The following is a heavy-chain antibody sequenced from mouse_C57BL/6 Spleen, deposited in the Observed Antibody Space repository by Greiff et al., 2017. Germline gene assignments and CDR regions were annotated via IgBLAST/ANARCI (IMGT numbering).Heavy chain of an antibody. V-gene: IGHV1-80*01. J-gene: IGHJ4*01. CDR3: ARDYYYDYTYAMDY. D-gene: IGHD2-4*01. CDR2: IYPGDGDT. Sequence: VQLQQSGAELVKPGASVKISCKASGYAFSSYWMNWVKQRPGKGLEWMGQIYPGDGDTNYNGKFKGKATLTADKSSSTAYMQLSSLTSEDSAVYFCARDYYYDYTYAMDYWGQGTSVTVSS. CDR1: GYAFSSYW.